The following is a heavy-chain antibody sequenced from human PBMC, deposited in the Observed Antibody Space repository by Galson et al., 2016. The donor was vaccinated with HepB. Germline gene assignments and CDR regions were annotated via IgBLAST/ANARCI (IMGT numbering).Heavy chain of an antibody. CDR1: GHTFTSEY. CDR3: ARDLGWGMDV. V-gene: IGHV1-46*01. D-gene: IGHD1-26*01. Sequence: SVKVSCKASGHTFTSEYMHWVRQAPGQGLEWMGMINSSGGGPTYAQKFQGRVTMTRETSTSTIYMDLSSLRSEDTALYYCARDLGWGMDVWGQGTSVTVSS. CDR2: INSSGGGP. J-gene: IGHJ6*02.